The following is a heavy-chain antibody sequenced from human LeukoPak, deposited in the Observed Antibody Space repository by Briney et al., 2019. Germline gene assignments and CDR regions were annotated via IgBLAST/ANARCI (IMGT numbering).Heavy chain of an antibody. V-gene: IGHV3-74*03. CDR2: INTDGSST. CDR3: ARDFRGVPSHGMDV. CDR1: GFTFSSSW. J-gene: IGHJ6*02. Sequence: GGSLGLSCAASGFTFSSSWMHWVRQAPGKGLVWVSRINTDGSSTTYADSVKGRFTISRDNAKNTLYLQMNSLRAEDTAVYYCARDFRGVPSHGMDVWGQGTTVTVSS. D-gene: IGHD3-10*01.